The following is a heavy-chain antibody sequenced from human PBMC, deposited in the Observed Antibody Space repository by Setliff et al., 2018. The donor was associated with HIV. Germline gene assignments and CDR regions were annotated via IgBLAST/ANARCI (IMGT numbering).Heavy chain of an antibody. J-gene: IGHJ4*02. CDR2: INPNGGTT. CDR1: GYSFSSYY. V-gene: IGHV1-46*01. Sequence: ASVKVSCKASGYSFSSYYMHWVRQAPGQGLEWMGRINPNGGTTNYARNFQGRITMTRDTSTSTVYMELSSLRSEDTAVYYCARVEQLEYYFDYWGQGTLVTVSS. D-gene: IGHD6-6*01. CDR3: ARVEQLEYYFDY.